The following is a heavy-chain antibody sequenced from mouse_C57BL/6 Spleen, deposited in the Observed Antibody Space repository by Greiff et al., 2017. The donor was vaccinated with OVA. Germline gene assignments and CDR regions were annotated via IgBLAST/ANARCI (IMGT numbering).Heavy chain of an antibody. V-gene: IGHV1-76*01. J-gene: IGHJ4*01. CDR2: IYPGSGNT. CDR1: GYTFTDYY. Sequence: QVQLQQSGAELVRPGASVKLSCKASGYTFTDYYINWVKQRPGQGLEWIARIYPGSGNTYYNEKFKGKATLTAEKSSSTAYMQLSSLTSEDSAVYFCARWEITTWMDYWGQGTSVTVSS. CDR3: ARWEITTWMDY. D-gene: IGHD2-4*01.